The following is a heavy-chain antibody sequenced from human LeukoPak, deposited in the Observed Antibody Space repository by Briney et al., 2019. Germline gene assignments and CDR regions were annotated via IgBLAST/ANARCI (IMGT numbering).Heavy chain of an antibody. D-gene: IGHD3-16*01. CDR1: GFTFSRHW. CDR3: AKDPSYDVTS. V-gene: IGHV3-7*01. J-gene: IGHJ5*02. Sequence: GGSLRLSCVASGFTFSRHWISWVRQAPGKGLEWVANINEDGSEENYVDSVKGRFTISRDNDKNSLYLQMNSLRAEDTAMYYCAKDPSYDVTSWGQGTLVTVSS. CDR2: INEDGSEE.